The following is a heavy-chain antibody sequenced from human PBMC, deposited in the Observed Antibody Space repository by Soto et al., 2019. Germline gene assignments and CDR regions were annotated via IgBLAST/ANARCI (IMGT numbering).Heavy chain of an antibody. CDR1: GGTFSSYA. V-gene: IGHV1-69*13. Sequence: SVKVSCKASGGTFSSYAISWVRQAPGQGLEWMGGIIPIFGTANYAQKFQGRVTITADESTSTAYMELSSLRSEDTAVYYCARDPAAAASAWFDPWGQGTLVTVSS. D-gene: IGHD6-13*01. CDR3: ARDPAAAASAWFDP. CDR2: IIPIFGTA. J-gene: IGHJ5*02.